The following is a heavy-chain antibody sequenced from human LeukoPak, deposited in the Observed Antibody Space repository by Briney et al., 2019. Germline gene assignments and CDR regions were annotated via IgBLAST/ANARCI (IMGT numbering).Heavy chain of an antibody. CDR1: GFTFSSYA. CDR3: ARDRFSDSSSMDV. J-gene: IGHJ6*02. D-gene: IGHD3-22*01. Sequence: GGSLRLSCAASGFTFSSYAMHWVRQAPGKGLEYVSAISSNGGSTYYANSVKGRFTISRDNSKNTLYLQMGSLRAEDMAVYYCARDRFSDSSSMDVWGQGTTVTVSS. CDR2: ISSNGGST. V-gene: IGHV3-64*01.